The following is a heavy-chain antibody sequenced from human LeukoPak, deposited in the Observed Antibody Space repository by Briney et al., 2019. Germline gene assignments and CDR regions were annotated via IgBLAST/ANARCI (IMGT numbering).Heavy chain of an antibody. Sequence: GGSLRLSRAASGFTFSSYAMHWVRQAPGKGLEWVAVISYDGSNKYYADSVKGRFTISRDNSKNTLYLQMNSLRAEDTAVYYCAKDDGYNYVFQHWGQGTLVTVSS. CDR1: GFTFSSYA. CDR2: ISYDGSNK. V-gene: IGHV3-30*04. J-gene: IGHJ1*01. CDR3: AKDDGYNYVFQH. D-gene: IGHD5-24*01.